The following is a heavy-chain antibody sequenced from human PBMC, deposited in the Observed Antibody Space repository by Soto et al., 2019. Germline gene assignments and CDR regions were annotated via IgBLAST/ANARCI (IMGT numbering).Heavy chain of an antibody. CDR3: ASFNFWSGYTIDY. CDR1: GYSFTSYW. J-gene: IGHJ4*02. V-gene: IGHV5-51*01. Sequence: PGESLKISCKGSGYSFTSYWIGWVRQMPGKGLEWMGTIYPGDSDTRYSPSFQGQVTISADKSISTAYLQWSSLKASDTAMYYCASFNFWSGYTIDYWGQGTLVTVSS. CDR2: IYPGDSDT. D-gene: IGHD3-3*01.